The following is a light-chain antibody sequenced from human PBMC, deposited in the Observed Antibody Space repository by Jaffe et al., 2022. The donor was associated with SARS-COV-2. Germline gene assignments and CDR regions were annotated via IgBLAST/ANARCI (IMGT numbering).Light chain of an antibody. CDR3: ISYTTSFSWV. V-gene: IGLV2-14*03. CDR1: SNDVGAYKF. Sequence: QSALTQPASVSGSPGQSITISCTGTSNDVGAYKFVSWYQQHPGKAPEVLIYDVNNRPSGVSDRFSGSKSGNTASLTISGLRPEDEADYYCISYTTSFSWVFGGGTKLTVL. CDR2: DVN. J-gene: IGLJ3*02.